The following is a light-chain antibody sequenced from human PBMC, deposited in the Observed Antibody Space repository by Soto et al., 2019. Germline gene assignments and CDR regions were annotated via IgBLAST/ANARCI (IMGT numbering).Light chain of an antibody. Sequence: EIVLTQSPGTLSLSPGERATLSCRASQSVSSSYLAWYQQKPGQAPRLLIYGASSRATGIPDRFSGSGSGTDFTLTISRLEPDDFAVYYCQQYGSSHTYTFGQGTKLEIK. CDR2: GAS. CDR3: QQYGSSHTYT. V-gene: IGKV3-20*01. J-gene: IGKJ2*01. CDR1: QSVSSSY.